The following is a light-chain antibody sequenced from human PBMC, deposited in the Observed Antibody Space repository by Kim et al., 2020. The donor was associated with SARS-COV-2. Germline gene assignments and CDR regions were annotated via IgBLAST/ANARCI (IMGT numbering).Light chain of an antibody. V-gene: IGLV6-57*01. CDR2: EDS. CDR1: SDSIASND. CDR3: QSYDSNNGV. J-gene: IGLJ3*02. Sequence: GKTVTIYCTRSSDSIASNDVQWYEQRPGSSPATMIYEDSKRPSGVPDRFSGSSDSSSNSASLTISGLKAEDEADYYCQSYDSNNGVFGGGTQLTVL.